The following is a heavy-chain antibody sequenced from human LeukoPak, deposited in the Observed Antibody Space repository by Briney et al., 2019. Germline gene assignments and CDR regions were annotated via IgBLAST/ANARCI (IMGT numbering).Heavy chain of an antibody. CDR2: ISSVGTTI. J-gene: IGHJ4*02. CDR3: ARGDHDRYKPKYYFDS. CDR1: GFTFTSYE. D-gene: IGHD3-9*01. V-gene: IGHV3-48*03. Sequence: GGSLRLSCAASGFTFTSYEMNWVRQAPGKGPEWVAYISSVGTTIDYADSVKGRFTISRDNAKNSLYPQMNSLRAEDTAVYYCARGDHDRYKPKYYFDSWGQGTLVTVSS.